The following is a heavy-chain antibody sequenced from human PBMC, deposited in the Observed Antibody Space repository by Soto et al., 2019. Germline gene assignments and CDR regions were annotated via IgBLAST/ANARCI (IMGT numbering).Heavy chain of an antibody. CDR2: IFWDDDK. V-gene: IGHV2-5*02. D-gene: IGHD2-2*01. Sequence: QITLKESGPTLVKPTQTVTLTCSFSGFSLSTRGVGVGWIRQPPGKALEWLALIFWDDDKWYSPSLRSRLTITEDTSKNQVVLTVTNMDPVHTATYYCAHRSRGYAYYYDQWGQGTLVTVSS. CDR3: AHRSRGYAYYYDQ. CDR1: GFSLSTRGVG. J-gene: IGHJ4*02.